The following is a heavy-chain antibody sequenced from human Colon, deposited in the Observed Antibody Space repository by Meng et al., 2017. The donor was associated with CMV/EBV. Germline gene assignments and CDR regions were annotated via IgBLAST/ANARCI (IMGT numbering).Heavy chain of an antibody. CDR1: GGTSSSYA. CDR3: ARSLSGSSWSS. D-gene: IGHD6-13*01. CDR2: IIPIVDKV. J-gene: IGHJ4*02. V-gene: IGHV1-69*04. Sequence: SVKVSCKASGGTSSSYAIHWVRQAPGQGLEWMGRIIPIVDKVDYAQKFQGRVTLSADKSTGTVYMELSRLTSEDTAMFYCARSLSGSSWSSWGQGTVVTVSS.